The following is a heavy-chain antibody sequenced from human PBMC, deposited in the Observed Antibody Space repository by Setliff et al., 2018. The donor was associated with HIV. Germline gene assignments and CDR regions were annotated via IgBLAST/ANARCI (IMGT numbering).Heavy chain of an antibody. J-gene: IGHJ3*02. CDR2: IYYTGST. V-gene: IGHV4-39*01. D-gene: IGHD1-1*01. Sequence: PSETLSLTCTVSGGSLSTSSFYWGWIRQPPGKGLEWIASIYYTGSTYYNVSLRSRVTISIDTSKNQFSLSLRSVTAADTAVYYCARERPFDIWGQGTTVTVSS. CDR3: ARERPFDI. CDR1: GGSLSTSSFY.